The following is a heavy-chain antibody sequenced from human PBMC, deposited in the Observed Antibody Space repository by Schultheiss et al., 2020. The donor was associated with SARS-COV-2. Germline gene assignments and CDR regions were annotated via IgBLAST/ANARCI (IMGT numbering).Heavy chain of an antibody. CDR1: GFIVSSNY. V-gene: IGHV3-21*01. Sequence: GGSLRLSCAASGFIVSSNYMSWVRQAPGKGLEWVSSISSSSSYIYYADSVKGRFTISRDNAKNSLYLQMNSLRAEDTAVYYCARDSLRGPTIFGVAEGDYWGQGTLVTVSS. CDR3: ARDSLRGPTIFGVAEGDY. CDR2: ISSSSSYI. D-gene: IGHD3-3*01. J-gene: IGHJ4*02.